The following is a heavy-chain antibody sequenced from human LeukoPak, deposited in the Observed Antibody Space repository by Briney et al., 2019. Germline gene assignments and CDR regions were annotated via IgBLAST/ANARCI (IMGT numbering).Heavy chain of an antibody. D-gene: IGHD6-19*01. CDR2: ISSSSSYI. J-gene: IGHJ4*02. CDR1: GFTFSSYS. CDR3: ARMSSSGWRSGDY. Sequence: GGPLRLSCAASGFTFSSYSMNWVRQAPGKGLEWVSSISSSSSYIYYADSVKGRFTISRDNAKNTLYLQMNSLRAEDTAVYYCARMSSSGWRSGDYWGQGTLVTVSS. V-gene: IGHV3-21*01.